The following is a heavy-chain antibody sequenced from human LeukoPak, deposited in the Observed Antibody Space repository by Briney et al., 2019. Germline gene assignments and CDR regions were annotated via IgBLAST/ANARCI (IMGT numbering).Heavy chain of an antibody. D-gene: IGHD1-1*01. CDR1: GGTFSSYA. V-gene: IGHV1-69*01. J-gene: IGHJ5*02. CDR2: IIPIFGTA. CDR3: ARDETGTYNWFDP. Sequence: SVKVSCKASGGTFSSYAISWGRQAPGQGLEWMGGIIPIFGTAHYAQKFQGRVTITADESTSTAYMELSSLRSEDTAVYYCARDETGTYNWFDPWGQGTLVTVSS.